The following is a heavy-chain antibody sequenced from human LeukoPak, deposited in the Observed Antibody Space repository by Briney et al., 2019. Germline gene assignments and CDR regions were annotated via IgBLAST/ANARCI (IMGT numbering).Heavy chain of an antibody. CDR1: GFTFSSYA. CDR2: ISGSGGST. Sequence: GGSLRLSCAASGFTFSSYAMSWVRQAPGKGLEWVSAISGSGGSTYYADSVKGRFTISRDNSKNTLYLQMDSLRAEDTAVYYCAKDVDTAMVPYYFDYWGQGTLVTVSS. CDR3: AKDVDTAMVPYYFDY. V-gene: IGHV3-23*01. J-gene: IGHJ4*02. D-gene: IGHD5-18*01.